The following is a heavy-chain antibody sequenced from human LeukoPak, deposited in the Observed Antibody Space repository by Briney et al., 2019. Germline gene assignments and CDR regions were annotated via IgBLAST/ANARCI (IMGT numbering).Heavy chain of an antibody. CDR3: ARDADLRFLEWLARRYNWFDP. CDR2: INPNSGGT. J-gene: IGHJ5*02. Sequence: ASVKVSCKASGYTFTGYYMHWVRQAPGQGLEWMGWINPNSGGTNYAQKFQDRVTMTRDTSISTAYMELSRLRSDDTAVYYCARDADLRFLEWLARRYNWFDPWGQGTLVTVSS. D-gene: IGHD3-3*01. CDR1: GYTFTGYY. V-gene: IGHV1-2*02.